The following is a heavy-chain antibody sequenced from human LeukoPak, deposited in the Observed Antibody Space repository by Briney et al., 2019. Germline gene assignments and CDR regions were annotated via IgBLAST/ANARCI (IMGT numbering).Heavy chain of an antibody. CDR1: GFTFSSYG. V-gene: IGHV3-30*02. D-gene: IGHD3-10*01. CDR3: AKDGSSVRGVPDAFDI. CDR2: IRYDGSNK. Sequence: PGGSLRLSCAASGFTFSSYGMHWVRQAPGKGLEWVAFIRYDGSNKYYADSVKGRFTISRDNSKNTLYLQMNSLRAEDTAVYYCAKDGSSVRGVPDAFDIWGQGTMVTVSS. J-gene: IGHJ3*02.